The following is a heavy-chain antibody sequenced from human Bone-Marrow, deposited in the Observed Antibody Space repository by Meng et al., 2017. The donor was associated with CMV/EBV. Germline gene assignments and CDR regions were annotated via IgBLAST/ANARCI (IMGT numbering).Heavy chain of an antibody. J-gene: IGHJ4*02. V-gene: IGHV1-46*01. CDR3: ATRDQWLFHFDY. CDR2: INPSGGST. Sequence: ASVKVSCKASGYTFTSYYMHWVRQAPGQGLEWMGIINPSGGSTSYAQKFQGRVTMTRDTSTSTVYMELSRLRSEDTAVYYCATRDQWLFHFDYWGQGTLVTVSS. D-gene: IGHD3-22*01. CDR1: GYTFTSYY.